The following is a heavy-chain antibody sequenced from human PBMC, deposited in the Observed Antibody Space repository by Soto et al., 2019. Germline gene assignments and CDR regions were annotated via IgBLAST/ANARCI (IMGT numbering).Heavy chain of an antibody. D-gene: IGHD2-2*01. CDR3: AIQGDIVVVPAAIFDY. CDR1: GGTFSSYT. CDR2: IIPILGIA. Sequence: QVQLVQSGAEVKKPGSSVKVSCKASGGTFSSYTISWVRQAPGQGLEWMGRIIPILGIANYAQKFQGRVTITADKSTSTAYMELSSLRSGDTAVYYCAIQGDIVVVPAAIFDYWGQGTLVTVSS. J-gene: IGHJ4*02. V-gene: IGHV1-69*02.